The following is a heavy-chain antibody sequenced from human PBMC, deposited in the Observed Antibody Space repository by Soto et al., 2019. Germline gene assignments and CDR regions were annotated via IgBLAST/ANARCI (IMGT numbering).Heavy chain of an antibody. CDR2: IYYSGTA. J-gene: IGHJ5*02. Sequence: QVQLQESGPGLLNPSETLSLTCTVSGASISSAYWSWIRRPPGKGLEWIGDIYYSGTAKYNPSLKSRVTISVDTFKNQFSLRLTSVTAADTAVYYCARDAGGGYNWFDPWGQGTLVTVSS. CDR1: GASISSAY. CDR3: ARDAGGGYNWFDP. D-gene: IGHD3-10*01. V-gene: IGHV4-59*01.